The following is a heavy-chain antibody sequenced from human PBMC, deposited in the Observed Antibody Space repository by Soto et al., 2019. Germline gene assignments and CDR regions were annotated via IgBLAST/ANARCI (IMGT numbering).Heavy chain of an antibody. CDR2: ISGSGSRT. CDR1: EFTFTNYA. Sequence: GGSLRLSCAASEFTFTNYAMSWVRQAPGKGLEWVSAISGSGSRTYYADSVKGRFTISRDNSKNTLYLQMSSLRAEDTAVYYCAPLIDPGDYYYYGMDVWGQGTTVTVYS. J-gene: IGHJ6*02. CDR3: APLIDPGDYYYYGMDV. V-gene: IGHV3-23*01.